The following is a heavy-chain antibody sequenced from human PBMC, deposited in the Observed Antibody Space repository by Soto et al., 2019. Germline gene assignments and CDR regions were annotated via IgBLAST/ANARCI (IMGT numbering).Heavy chain of an antibody. CDR2: IYYSGNT. V-gene: IGHV4-39*01. J-gene: IGHJ6*02. CDR1: GGSIGGSTYY. CDR3: ARLPDYGSGRSGMDV. Sequence: SETLSLTCTVSGGSIGGSTYYWGWIRQPPGKGLEWIGSIYYSGNTYYNPSLKSRVTMSVDTSNNQFSLKLTFVTAADTAVYYCARLPDYGSGRSGMDVWGQGTTVTVSS. D-gene: IGHD3-10*01.